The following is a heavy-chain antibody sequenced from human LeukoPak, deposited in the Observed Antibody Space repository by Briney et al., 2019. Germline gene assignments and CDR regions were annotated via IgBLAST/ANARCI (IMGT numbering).Heavy chain of an antibody. D-gene: IGHD5-18*01. CDR3: ARGGGYSFTYYYYHAVDV. CDR1: GGSISSYY. J-gene: IGHJ6*02. CDR2: IYHSGST. Sequence: SETLSLTCTVSGGSISSYYWSWIRQPPGKGLEWIGYIYHSGSTNYNPSLQSRVTISADTSKNQFSLRLSSVTAADTAVYYCARGGGYSFTYYYYHAVDVWGQGTTVTVS. V-gene: IGHV4-59*01.